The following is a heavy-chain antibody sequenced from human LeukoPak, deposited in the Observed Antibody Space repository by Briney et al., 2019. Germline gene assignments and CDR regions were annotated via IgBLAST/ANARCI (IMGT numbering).Heavy chain of an antibody. J-gene: IGHJ4*02. Sequence: QPGGSLRLSCVASGFTFSNYAMHWVRQAPGKGLEYVSAISSDGGNTYYSNSVKGRFTVSRDNSKDMLYLQMGSLRAEDMAVYYCARGGYPALVRYSFDYWGQGTLVTVSS. CDR1: GFTFSNYA. CDR3: ARGGYPALVRYSFDY. CDR2: ISSDGGNT. V-gene: IGHV3-64*01. D-gene: IGHD3-10*02.